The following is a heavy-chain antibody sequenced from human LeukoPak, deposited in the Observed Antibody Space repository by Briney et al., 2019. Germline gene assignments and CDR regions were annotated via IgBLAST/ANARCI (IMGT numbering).Heavy chain of an antibody. Sequence: SETLSLTCTVSGDSISSYYWSWIRQPPGKGLEWIGYIYYRGSTNYNPSLKSRVTISVDTSKNQFSLKLSSVTAADTAVYYCARLSCSGGSCYPRARYYGMDVWGQGTTVTVSS. CDR2: IYYRGST. D-gene: IGHD2-15*01. J-gene: IGHJ6*02. CDR1: GDSISSYY. CDR3: ARLSCSGGSCYPRARYYGMDV. V-gene: IGHV4-59*01.